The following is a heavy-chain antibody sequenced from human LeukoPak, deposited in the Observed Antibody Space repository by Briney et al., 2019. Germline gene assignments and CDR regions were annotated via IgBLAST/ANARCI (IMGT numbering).Heavy chain of an antibody. CDR3: ARVGFGELFLIDY. CDR2: IYYSGST. D-gene: IGHD3-10*01. CDR1: GGSICSYD. V-gene: IGHV4-59*01. J-gene: IGHJ4*02. Sequence: SETLSLTCTVSGGSICSYDWSWIRQPPGKGLEWIGYIYYSGSTNYNPSLKSRVTISVDTSKNQFSLKLSSVTAADTAVYYCARVGFGELFLIDYWGQGTLVTVSS.